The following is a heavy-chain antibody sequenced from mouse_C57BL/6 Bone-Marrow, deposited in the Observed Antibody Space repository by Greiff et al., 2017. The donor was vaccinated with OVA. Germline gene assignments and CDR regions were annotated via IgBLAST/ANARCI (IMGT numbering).Heavy chain of an antibody. D-gene: IGHD2-3*01. CDR1: GFNFKDYY. Sequence: VQLQQSGAELVKPGASVKLSCTASGFNFKDYYMHWVKQRPEQGLEWIGRIDPEDGETKYAPKFKGKATITADTSSNTAYLQLSSLTSEDSAVYYCARDRGYSSFDYWGQGTTLTVSS. CDR3: ARDRGYSSFDY. J-gene: IGHJ2*01. V-gene: IGHV14-2*01. CDR2: IDPEDGET.